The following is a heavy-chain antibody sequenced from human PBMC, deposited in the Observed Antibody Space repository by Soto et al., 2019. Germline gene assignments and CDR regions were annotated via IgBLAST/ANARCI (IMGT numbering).Heavy chain of an antibody. V-gene: IGHV3-30-3*01. Sequence: PGWSLRLSCAASGFTFSSYAMHWVRQAPGKGLEWVAVISYDGSNKYYADSVKGRFTISRDNSKNTLYLQMNSLRAEDTAVYYCARDIVVVPAADYYYGMDVWGQGTTVTVSS. CDR2: ISYDGSNK. J-gene: IGHJ6*02. D-gene: IGHD2-2*01. CDR3: ARDIVVVPAADYYYGMDV. CDR1: GFTFSSYA.